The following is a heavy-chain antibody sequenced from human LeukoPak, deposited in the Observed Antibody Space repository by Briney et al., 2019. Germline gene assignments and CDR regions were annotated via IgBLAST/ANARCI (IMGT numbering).Heavy chain of an antibody. V-gene: IGHV4-31*03. Sequence: SETLSLTCTVSGGSISSGGYYWSWIRQHPGKGLEWIGYIYYSGSTYYNPSLKSRVTISVDTSKNQFSLKLSSVTAADTAVYYCARDSGMIVHYWGQGTLVTDSS. CDR3: ARDSGMIVHY. J-gene: IGHJ4*02. CDR2: IYYSGST. CDR1: GGSISSGGYY. D-gene: IGHD3-22*01.